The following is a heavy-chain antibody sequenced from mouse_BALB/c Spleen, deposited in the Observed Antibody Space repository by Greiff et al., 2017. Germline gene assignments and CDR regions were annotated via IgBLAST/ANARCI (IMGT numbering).Heavy chain of an antibody. Sequence: EVQLQQSGPELMKPGASVKISCKASGYSFTSYYMHWVKQSHGKSLEWIGYIDPFNGGTSYNQKFKGKATLTVDKSSSTAYMHLSSLTSEDSAVYYCARDLLPLDYWGQGTTLTVSS. J-gene: IGHJ2*01. CDR2: IDPFNGGT. V-gene: IGHV1S135*01. CDR3: ARDLLPLDY. CDR1: GYSFTSYY. D-gene: IGHD2-12*01.